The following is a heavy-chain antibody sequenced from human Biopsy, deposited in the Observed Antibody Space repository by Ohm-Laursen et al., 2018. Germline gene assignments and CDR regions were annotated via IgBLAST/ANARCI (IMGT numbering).Heavy chain of an antibody. Sequence: SDTLSLTCTVSDGSINSYYWNWIRQPPGKGLEWIGYIYYSGGTNYNPSLRSRVTISVDRSKNQFSLELSSVTAADTAVYYCARVGAGAPSIDYFDYWGQGALVTVSS. CDR3: ARVGAGAPSIDYFDY. V-gene: IGHV4-59*07. CDR1: DGSINSYY. D-gene: IGHD1-26*01. CDR2: IYYSGGT. J-gene: IGHJ4*02.